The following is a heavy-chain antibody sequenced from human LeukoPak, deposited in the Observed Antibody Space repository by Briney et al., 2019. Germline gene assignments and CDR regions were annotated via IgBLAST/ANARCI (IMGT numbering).Heavy chain of an antibody. CDR2: IGVSGGNT. CDR1: GFTFSSYA. J-gene: IGHJ4*02. CDR3: AVPKWELLN. Sequence: GGSLRLSCAASGFTFSSYAMNWVRQAPGKGLEWVSAIGVSGGNTYYADSVKGRFTISRDNSKNTLYLQMNSLRAEDTAVYYCAVPKWELLNWGQGTLVTVSS. V-gene: IGHV3-23*01. D-gene: IGHD1-26*01.